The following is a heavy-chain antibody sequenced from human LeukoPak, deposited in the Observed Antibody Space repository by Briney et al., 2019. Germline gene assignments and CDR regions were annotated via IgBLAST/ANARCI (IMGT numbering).Heavy chain of an antibody. CDR2: ISSSSSYI. V-gene: IGHV3-21*01. D-gene: IGHD5-24*01. CDR3: AKDQGMATIGGEAFDI. CDR1: GFTFSSYS. Sequence: PGGSLRLSCAASGFTFSSYSMNWVRQAPGKGLEWVSSISSSSSYIYYADSVKGRFTISRDNSKNTLYLQMNSLRAEDTAVYYCAKDQGMATIGGEAFDIWGQGTMVTVSS. J-gene: IGHJ3*02.